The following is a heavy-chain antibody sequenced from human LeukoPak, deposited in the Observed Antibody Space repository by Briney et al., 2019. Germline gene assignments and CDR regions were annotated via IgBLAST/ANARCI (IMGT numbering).Heavy chain of an antibody. CDR1: GYTFTGYY. Sequence: ASVKVSCKASGYTFTGYYMHWVRQAPGQGLEWMGWINPNSGGTNYAQKFQGRVTMTRDTSISTAYMELSRLRSEDTAVYYCASGLGNWNYGGAYYFDYWGQGTLVTVSS. J-gene: IGHJ4*02. V-gene: IGHV1-2*02. CDR2: INPNSGGT. D-gene: IGHD1-7*01. CDR3: ASGLGNWNYGGAYYFDY.